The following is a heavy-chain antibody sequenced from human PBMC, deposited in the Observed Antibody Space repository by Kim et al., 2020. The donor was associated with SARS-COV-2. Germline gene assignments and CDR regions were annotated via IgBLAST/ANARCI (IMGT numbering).Heavy chain of an antibody. CDR3: AVTHDI. CDR2: PIFGTA. J-gene: IGHJ3*02. V-gene: IGHV1-69*01. D-gene: IGHD2-21*02. Sequence: PIFGTANYAQKFQGRVTITADESTSTAYMELSSLRSEDTAVYYCAVTHDIWGQGTMVTVSS.